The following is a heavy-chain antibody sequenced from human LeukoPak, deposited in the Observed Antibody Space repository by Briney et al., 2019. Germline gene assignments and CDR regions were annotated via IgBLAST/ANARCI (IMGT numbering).Heavy chain of an antibody. CDR1: GGSISSSSYY. CDR2: IYYSGST. Sequence: MASETLSLTCTVSGGSISSSSYYWGWIRQPPGKGLEWIGSIYYSGSTYYNPSLKSRVTMSVDTSKNQFSLKLSSVTAADTAVYYCARDTYNYGSSAYYFDYWGQGTLVTVSS. D-gene: IGHD5-18*01. CDR3: ARDTYNYGSSAYYFDY. J-gene: IGHJ4*02. V-gene: IGHV4-39*07.